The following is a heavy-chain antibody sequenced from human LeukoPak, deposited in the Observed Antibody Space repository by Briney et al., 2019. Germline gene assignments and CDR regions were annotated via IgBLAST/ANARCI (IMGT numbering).Heavy chain of an antibody. CDR1: RFTFSSYG. CDR2: ISDSTSSK. V-gene: IGHV3-48*02. D-gene: IGHD3-22*01. J-gene: IGHJ4*02. CDR3: ARDPYYYDSSGYYSTDY. Sequence: QTGRSLRLSSAASRFTFSSYGMNWVRQAPGKGLEWVSYISDSTSSKYYADSVKGRFTISRDNAKNSLYLQMNSLRDEDTAVYYCARDPYYYDSSGYYSTDYWGQGTLVTVSS.